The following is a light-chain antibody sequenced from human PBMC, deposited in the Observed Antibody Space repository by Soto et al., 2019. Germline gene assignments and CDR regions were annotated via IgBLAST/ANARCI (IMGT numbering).Light chain of an antibody. Sequence: QSVLTQPASVSGSPGQSITISCTGTSSDVGGYNYVSWYQQHPGKAPKLMIYDVSNRPSGVSNRFSGSKSGNTASLTISGLQAEDEADYYCSSYTSSPGVFGTGTKVT. CDR2: DVS. CDR1: SSDVGGYNY. V-gene: IGLV2-14*01. J-gene: IGLJ1*01. CDR3: SSYTSSPGV.